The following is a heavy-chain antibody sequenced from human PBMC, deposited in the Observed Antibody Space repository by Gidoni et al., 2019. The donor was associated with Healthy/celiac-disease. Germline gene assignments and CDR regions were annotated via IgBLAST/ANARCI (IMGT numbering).Heavy chain of an antibody. CDR1: GFTFGSYG. CDR2: KRYYGSNK. D-gene: IGHD6-6*01. J-gene: IGHJ4*02. CDR3: AKDSVHSSSYYFAY. V-gene: IGHV3-30*02. Sequence: QVQLVESGGGVVQPGGSLRLSCAASGFTFGSYGMHWVRPAPGKGLAWVAFKRYYGSNKYYADSVKGRFTISRDNSKNTLYLQMNSLRAEDTAVYYCAKDSVHSSSYYFAYWGQGTLVTVSS.